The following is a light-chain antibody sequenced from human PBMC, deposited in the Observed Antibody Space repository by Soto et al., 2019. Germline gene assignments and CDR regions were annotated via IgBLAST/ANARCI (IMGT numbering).Light chain of an antibody. Sequence: QSVLTQPPSASGPFGQSVTISCTGTGSDVGGYNYVSWYQQHPGKAPKLMIYEVSERPSGVPDRFSGSKSGNTASLTVSGLQADDEADYYCSSYSGTNYHYVFGTGTKVTVL. CDR3: SSYSGTNYHYV. CDR1: GSDVGGYNY. V-gene: IGLV2-8*01. CDR2: EVS. J-gene: IGLJ1*01.